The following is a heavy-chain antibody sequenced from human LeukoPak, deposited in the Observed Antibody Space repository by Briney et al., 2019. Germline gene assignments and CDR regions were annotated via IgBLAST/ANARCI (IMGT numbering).Heavy chain of an antibody. Sequence: PSETLSLTCAAYGGSFSGYYWNWIRQPPGKGLEWIGEINQSGTTNYNPSLKSRVTISVDTSKKQFSLKLSSVTAADTAVYYCARGRGFDPWGQGTLVTVSS. V-gene: IGHV4-34*01. CDR3: ARGRGFDP. CDR2: INQSGTT. J-gene: IGHJ5*02. D-gene: IGHD3-10*01. CDR1: GGSFSGYY.